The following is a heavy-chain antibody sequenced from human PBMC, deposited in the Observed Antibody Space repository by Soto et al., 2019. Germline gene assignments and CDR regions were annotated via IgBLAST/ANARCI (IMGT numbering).Heavy chain of an antibody. CDR1: GFTFSSYS. J-gene: IGHJ4*02. V-gene: IGHV3-48*02. CDR2: ISSSSSTI. CDR3: ARNPVSFYYDSSGYFDY. Sequence: GGSLRLSCAASGFTFSSYSMNWVRQAPGKGLEWVSYISSSSSTIYYADSVKGRFTISRDNAKNSLYLQMNSLRDEDTAVYYCARNPVSFYYDSSGYFDYWGQGTLVTVSS. D-gene: IGHD3-22*01.